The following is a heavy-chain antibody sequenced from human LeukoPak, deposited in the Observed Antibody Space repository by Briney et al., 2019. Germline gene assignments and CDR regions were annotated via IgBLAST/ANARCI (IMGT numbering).Heavy chain of an antibody. CDR3: AREHYYYGSDY. Sequence: GRSLRLSCAASGFTFSSYAMHWVRQAPGKGLGWVAVISYDGSNKYYADSVKGRFTISRDNSKNTLYLQMNSLRAEDTAVYYCAREHYYYGSDYWGQGTLVTVSS. V-gene: IGHV3-30-3*01. J-gene: IGHJ4*02. D-gene: IGHD3-10*01. CDR1: GFTFSSYA. CDR2: ISYDGSNK.